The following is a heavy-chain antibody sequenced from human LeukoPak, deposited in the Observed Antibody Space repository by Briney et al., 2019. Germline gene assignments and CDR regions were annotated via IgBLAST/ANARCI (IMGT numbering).Heavy chain of an antibody. J-gene: IGHJ4*02. CDR2: IYYSGST. D-gene: IGHD3-10*01. CDR3: ATVSGSYYDPVDY. V-gene: IGHV4-59*01. Sequence: PSETLSLTCTVSGGSISSYYWSWIRQPPGKGLEWIGYIYYSGSTNYNPSLKSRVTISVDTSKNQFSLKLSSVTAADTAVYYCATVSGSYYDPVDYWGQGTLATVSS. CDR1: GGSISSYY.